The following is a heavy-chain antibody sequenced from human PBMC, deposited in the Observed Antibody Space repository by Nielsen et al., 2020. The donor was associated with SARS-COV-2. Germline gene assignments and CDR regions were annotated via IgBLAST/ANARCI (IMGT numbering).Heavy chain of an antibody. D-gene: IGHD6-19*01. Sequence: GESLKISCAVSGVTVSSNYMSWVRQAPGKGLEWVSLINSGGSTYYADSVKGRFTISRDNSKNTLYLQMNSLRAGDTAVYYCARGWLDSWGQGTLVTVSS. J-gene: IGHJ4*02. CDR1: GVTVSSNY. V-gene: IGHV3-53*01. CDR2: INSGGST. CDR3: ARGWLDS.